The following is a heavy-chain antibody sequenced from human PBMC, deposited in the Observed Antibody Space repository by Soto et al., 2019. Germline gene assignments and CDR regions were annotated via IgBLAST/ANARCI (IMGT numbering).Heavy chain of an antibody. Sequence: EVQLVESGGGLVQPGGSLRLSCAASGFTFSTYWLTRVSQPPGKGLEWVANMDQEGSETYYVDSVRGRFTVSRDNDKNSLYLQKHSVSVDDTAVYSCVCGGNFFIYWGQGTLGTVAP. CDR2: MDQEGSET. V-gene: IGHV3-7*01. CDR1: GFTFSTYW. D-gene: IGHD3-16*01. CDR3: VCGGNFFIY. J-gene: IGHJ4*02.